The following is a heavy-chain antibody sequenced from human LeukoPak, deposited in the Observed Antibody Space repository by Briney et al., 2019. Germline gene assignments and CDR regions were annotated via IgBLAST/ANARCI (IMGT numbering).Heavy chain of an antibody. V-gene: IGHV3-23*01. D-gene: IGHD6-13*01. CDR1: GLIVNNYW. Sequence: PGGSLRLSCADSGLIVNNYWMTWVRQAPGKGLEWVSAISGSGGSTYYADSVKGRFTISRDNSKNTLYLQMNSLRAEDTAVYYCAEEDGSAAGPLGYWGQGTLVTVSS. CDR3: AEEDGSAAGPLGY. J-gene: IGHJ4*02. CDR2: ISGSGGST.